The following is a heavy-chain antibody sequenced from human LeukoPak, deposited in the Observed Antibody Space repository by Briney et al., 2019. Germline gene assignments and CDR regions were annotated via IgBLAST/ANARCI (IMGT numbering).Heavy chain of an antibody. Sequence: GGSLRLPCAASGFTFNSYSMNWVRQAPGKGLEWVSSISSSSSSIYYADSVKGRFTISRDNAKNSLYLQMNSLRAEDTAVYYCARASGDIVETATMGSYWGQGTLVTVSS. CDR1: GFTFNSYS. J-gene: IGHJ4*02. V-gene: IGHV3-21*01. CDR3: ARASGDIVETATMGSY. D-gene: IGHD5-18*01. CDR2: ISSSSSSI.